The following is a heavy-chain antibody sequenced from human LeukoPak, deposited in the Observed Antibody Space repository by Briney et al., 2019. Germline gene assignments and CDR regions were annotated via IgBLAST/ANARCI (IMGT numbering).Heavy chain of an antibody. J-gene: IGHJ4*02. V-gene: IGHV3-74*01. D-gene: IGHD6-13*01. CDR3: AIRIAAAGMLDY. CDR1: GFTFSSYW. CDR2: INSDGSST. Sequence: GGSLRLSCAASGFTFSSYWMHWVRQAPGKGLVWVSRINSDGSSTSYADSVKGRFTISRDNAKNTLYLQMNSLRAEDTAVYYCAIRIAAAGMLDYWGQGTLVTVSS.